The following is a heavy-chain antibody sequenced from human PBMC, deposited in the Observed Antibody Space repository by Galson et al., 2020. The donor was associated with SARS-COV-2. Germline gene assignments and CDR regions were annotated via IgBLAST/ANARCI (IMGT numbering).Heavy chain of an antibody. CDR2: IRSKAYGGTT. V-gene: IGHV3-49*03. CDR1: GFTFGDYA. CDR3: EGYCSGGSCYSAY. Sequence: GESLKISCTASGFTFGDYAMSWFRQAPGKGLEWVGFIRSKAYGGTTEYAASVKGRFTISRDDSKSIAYLQMNSLKTEDTAVYYCEGYCSGGSCYSAYWGQGTLVTVSS. D-gene: IGHD2-15*01. J-gene: IGHJ4*02.